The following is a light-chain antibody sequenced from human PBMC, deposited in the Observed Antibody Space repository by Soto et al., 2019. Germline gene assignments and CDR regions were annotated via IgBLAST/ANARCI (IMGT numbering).Light chain of an antibody. Sequence: MTQSPSTLSVSPGDKVSLSCRANQTISNTLAWYQQKPGQAPRLLIYAASTRATGVSARFSGSGSGTEFTLTISSLQSEDFTIYYCQYYNNWLATFGGGTKV. CDR3: QYYNNWLAT. CDR2: AAS. CDR1: QTISNT. J-gene: IGKJ4*01. V-gene: IGKV3-15*01.